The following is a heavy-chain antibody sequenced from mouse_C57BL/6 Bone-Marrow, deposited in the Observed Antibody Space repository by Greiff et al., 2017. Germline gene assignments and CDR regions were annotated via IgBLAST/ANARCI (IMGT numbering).Heavy chain of an antibody. J-gene: IGHJ2*01. CDR2: IYPGDGDT. V-gene: IGHV1-82*01. Sequence: QVQLQQSGPELVKPGASVKISCKASGYAFSSSWMNWVKQRPGKGLEWIGRIYPGDGDTNYNGKFKGKATLTADKSSSTAYMQLSSLTSEDSAVYFCARGLLLRPQYYFDYWGKGTTLTVSS. CDR1: GYAFSSSW. CDR3: ARGLLLRPQYYFDY. D-gene: IGHD1-1*01.